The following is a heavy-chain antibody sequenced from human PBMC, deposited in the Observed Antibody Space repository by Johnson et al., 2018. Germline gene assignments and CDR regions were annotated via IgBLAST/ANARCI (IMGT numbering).Heavy chain of an antibody. CDR3: ARDDYYSSGSYS. D-gene: IGHD3-10*01. J-gene: IGHJ5*02. V-gene: IGHV3-9*01. CDR2: ISWNSGSI. CDR1: GFTFDDYA. Sequence: VQLVQSGGGLVQPGRSLRLSCAASGFTFDDYAMHWVRQAPGKGLEWVSGISWNSGSIGYADSVKGRFTISRDNAKNSLYLQMNSLRAEDTALYYCARDDYYSSGSYSWGQGTLVTVSS.